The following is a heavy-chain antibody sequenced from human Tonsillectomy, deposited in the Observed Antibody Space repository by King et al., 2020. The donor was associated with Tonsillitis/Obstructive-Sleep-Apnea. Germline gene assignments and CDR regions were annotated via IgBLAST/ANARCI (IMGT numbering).Heavy chain of an antibody. CDR2: IYPGDSDT. CDR3: ARGFDSSGYYPYYFDC. D-gene: IGHD3-22*01. CDR1: GNSFTSYC. V-gene: IGHV5-51*03. J-gene: IGHJ4*02. Sequence: VQLVESGAEVKKPGESLKISCTGLGNSFTSYCIGWVRQMPGKGLEWMGIIYPGDSDTIYGPSFQGQVTISADKSISTAYLQWSSLKASDTAMYYCARGFDSSGYYPYYFDCWGQGTLVTVSS.